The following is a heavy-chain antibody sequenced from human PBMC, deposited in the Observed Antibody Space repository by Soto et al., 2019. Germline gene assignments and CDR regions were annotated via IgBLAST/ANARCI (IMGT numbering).Heavy chain of an antibody. CDR2: IYYSGST. J-gene: IGHJ6*02. Sequence: TLSLTCTVSGGSINSTIYYWSWVRQHPGKGLEWIGYIYYSGSTYLNPSLRSRVSISIDTSKNHFSLRLSSVTAADTAVYYCASNYCGGGSCYSGYYYNGMDVWGQGTTVTVSS. CDR1: GGSINSTIYY. CDR3: ASNYCGGGSCYSGYYYNGMDV. V-gene: IGHV4-31*03. D-gene: IGHD2-15*01.